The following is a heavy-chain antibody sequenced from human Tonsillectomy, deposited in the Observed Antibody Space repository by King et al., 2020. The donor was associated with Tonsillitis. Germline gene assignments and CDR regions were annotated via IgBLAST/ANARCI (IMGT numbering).Heavy chain of an antibody. CDR1: WDSVSSNRAA. J-gene: IGHJ2*01. V-gene: IGHV6-1*01. CDR2: TYYRSKWYK. D-gene: IGHD7-27*01. Sequence: VQLQQSGPGLVKPSQTLSLTCAISWDSVSSNRAAWNWIRQSPSRSLEWLGRTYYRSKWYKDYAVSVKSRITINPDTSKNQFSLQLNSVTPEDTAVYYCARGGPLGIHWYFDLWGRGTLVTVSS. CDR3: ARGGPLGIHWYFDL.